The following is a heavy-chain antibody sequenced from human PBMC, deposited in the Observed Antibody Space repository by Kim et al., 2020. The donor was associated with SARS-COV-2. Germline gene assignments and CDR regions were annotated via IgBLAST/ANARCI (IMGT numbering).Heavy chain of an antibody. CDR1: GFTFSSYS. Sequence: GGSLRLSCAASGFTFSSYSMNWVRQAPGKGLEWVSYISSSSSTIYYADSVKGRFTISRDNAKNSLYLQMNSLRDEDTAVYYCARDREGLAVAGTGAVDYWGQGTLVTVSS. J-gene: IGHJ4*02. V-gene: IGHV3-48*02. CDR2: ISSSSSTI. D-gene: IGHD6-19*01. CDR3: ARDREGLAVAGTGAVDY.